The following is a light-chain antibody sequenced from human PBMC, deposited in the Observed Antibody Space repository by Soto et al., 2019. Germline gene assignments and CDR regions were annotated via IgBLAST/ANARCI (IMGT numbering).Light chain of an antibody. CDR2: KAS. CDR3: QQYNSYSKM. Sequence: DIQMTQSPSILSASVGDRVTITCRASQSISSWLAWYQQKPGKAPKVLIYKASYLQSGVPSRFSGSGSGTEFTLTISSLQPDDVATYYCQQYNSYSKMFGQGTKVEIK. J-gene: IGKJ1*01. CDR1: QSISSW. V-gene: IGKV1-5*03.